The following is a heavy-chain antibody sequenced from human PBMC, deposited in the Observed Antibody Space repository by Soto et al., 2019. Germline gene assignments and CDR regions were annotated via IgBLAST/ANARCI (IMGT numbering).Heavy chain of an antibody. V-gene: IGHV3-30*03. Sequence: QVQLVESGGGVVQPGRSLRLSCAASGFTFMNSGMHWVRQAPGKGLEWVAVISYDGSNKYYADSVKGRLTISRDNSKNTLYLQMNNVRAEDAAVYYCATEITVPPTRYYYGLDVWGQGTTVTVSS. CDR1: GFTFMNSG. J-gene: IGHJ6*02. CDR3: ATEITVPPTRYYYGLDV. CDR2: ISYDGSNK.